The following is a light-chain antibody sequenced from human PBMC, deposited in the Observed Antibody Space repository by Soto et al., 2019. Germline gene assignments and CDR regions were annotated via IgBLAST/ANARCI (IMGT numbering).Light chain of an antibody. CDR2: EVS. CDR1: SSDVGGYNY. V-gene: IGLV2-14*01. CDR3: SSYTSRSTRV. Sequence: QSALTQPASGSGSPGQSITISCTGTSSDVGGYNYVSWYQQHPGKAPKLIIYEVSNRPSGVSNRFSGSKSGNTASLTISWLQAEDEADYYCSSYTSRSTRVFGTGTKLTVL. J-gene: IGLJ1*01.